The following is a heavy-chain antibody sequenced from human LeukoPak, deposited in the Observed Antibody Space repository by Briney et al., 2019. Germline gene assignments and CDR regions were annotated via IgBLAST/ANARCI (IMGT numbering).Heavy chain of an antibody. V-gene: IGHV3-21*01. CDR2: ISSSSSYI. J-gene: IGHJ4*02. Sequence: GGSLRLSCAASGFTFSSYSMNWVRQAPGKGLEWVSSISSSSSYIYYADSVKGRFTISRDNAKNSLYLQMNSLRAEDTAVYYCASNIAAAGAFDYWGQGTLVTVSS. D-gene: IGHD6-13*01. CDR1: GFTFSSYS. CDR3: ASNIAAAGAFDY.